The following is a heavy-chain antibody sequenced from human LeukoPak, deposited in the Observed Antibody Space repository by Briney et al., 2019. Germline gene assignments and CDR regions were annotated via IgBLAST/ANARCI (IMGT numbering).Heavy chain of an antibody. D-gene: IGHD4-17*01. CDR3: ARDDDYGDYGFDP. J-gene: IGHJ5*02. CDR2: ISFDGSNK. Sequence: GRSLRLSCAASGFTFSSYGMHWVRQPPGKGLEWVAGISFDGSNKFYADSVNGRFTISRDNSKITLYLQINSLRAAHTAVSYRARDDDYGDYGFDPWGQGTLVPVPS. CDR1: GFTFSSYG. V-gene: IGHV3-30*03.